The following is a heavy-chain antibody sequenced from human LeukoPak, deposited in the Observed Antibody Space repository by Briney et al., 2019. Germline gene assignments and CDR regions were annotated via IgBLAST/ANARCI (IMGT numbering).Heavy chain of an antibody. CDR3: ARFIVVVPAAIPAPDY. CDR1: GFTFDDYG. D-gene: IGHD2-2*01. V-gene: IGHV3-20*04. CDR2: INWNGGST. J-gene: IGHJ4*02. Sequence: GGSLRLSCAASGFTFDDYGMSWVRQAPGKGLEWVSGINWNGGSTGYADSVKGRFTISRDNAKNSLYLQMNSLRAEDTALYYCARFIVVVPAAIPAPDYWGQGTLVTVSS.